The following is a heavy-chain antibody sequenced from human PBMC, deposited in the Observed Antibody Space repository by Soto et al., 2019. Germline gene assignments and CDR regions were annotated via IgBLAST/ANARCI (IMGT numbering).Heavy chain of an antibody. CDR2: INPSGGST. CDR1: GYAFTSYY. D-gene: IGHD2-8*01. J-gene: IGHJ6*02. V-gene: IGHV1-46*01. Sequence: ASVKVSCKASGYAFTSYYMHWVRQAPGQGLEWMGIINPSGGSTSYAQKFQGRVIMTRDTSTSTVYMELSSLRSEDTAVYYCALSSDCTNDVCYYYYYYGMDVWGQGTTVTVS. CDR3: ALSSDCTNDVCYYYYYYGMDV.